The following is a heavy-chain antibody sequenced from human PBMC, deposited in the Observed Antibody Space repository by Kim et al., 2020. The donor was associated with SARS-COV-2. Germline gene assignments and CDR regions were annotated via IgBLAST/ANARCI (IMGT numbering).Heavy chain of an antibody. CDR3: ARDLRGSGYYYYYYGMDV. Sequence: GGSLRLSCAASGFTFSSYAMHWVRQAPGKGLERVAVISYDGSNKYYADSVKGRFTISRDNSKNTLYLQMNSLRAEDTAVYYCARDLRGSGYYYYYYGMDVWGQGTTVTVSS. CDR2: ISYDGSNK. J-gene: IGHJ6*02. CDR1: GFTFSSYA. V-gene: IGHV3-30*04. D-gene: IGHD3-3*01.